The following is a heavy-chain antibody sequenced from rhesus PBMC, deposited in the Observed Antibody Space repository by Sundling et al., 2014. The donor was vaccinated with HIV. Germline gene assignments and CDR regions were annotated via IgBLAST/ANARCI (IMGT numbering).Heavy chain of an antibody. V-gene: IGHV4-165*01. CDR2: ISGSLGNT. CDR3: ASSVTGTTRYFDL. J-gene: IGHJ2*01. CDR1: GGSFGGYY. Sequence: QVQLQESGPGLVKPSETLSLTCAVSGGSFGGYYWGWFRQPPGKGLEWIASISGSLGNTDHNPSLKSRVTISTDTSKNQFSLKLTSVTAADTAIYYCASSVTGTTRYFDLWGPGTPITISS. D-gene: IGHD1-26*01.